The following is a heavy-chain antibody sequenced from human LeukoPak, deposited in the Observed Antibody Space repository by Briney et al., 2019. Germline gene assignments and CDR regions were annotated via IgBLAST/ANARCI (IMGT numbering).Heavy chain of an antibody. CDR2: IIPKYSAS. Sequence: SVKVSCKASGGSFSDYPINWVRQAPGQGLERLGGIIPKYSASNYAQAFQGRVTITADESTNTVYMEMSGLRPDDTAVYYCVRPDRIFGVPAAFDAWGQGTLVAVSS. V-gene: IGHV1-69*13. J-gene: IGHJ3*01. D-gene: IGHD3-3*02. CDR3: VRPDRIFGVPAAFDA. CDR1: GGSFSDYP.